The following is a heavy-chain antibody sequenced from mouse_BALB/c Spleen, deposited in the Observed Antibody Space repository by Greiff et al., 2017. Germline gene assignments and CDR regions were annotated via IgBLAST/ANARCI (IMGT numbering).Heavy chain of an antibody. CDR1: GFTFNTYA. CDR3: GGRYFDV. CDR2: IRSKSNNYAT. V-gene: IGHV10-1*02. Sequence: EVKLVESGGGLVQPKGSLKLSCAASGFTFNTYAMNWVRQAPGKGLEWVARIRSKSNNYATYYADSVKDRFTISRDDSQSMLYLQMNNLKTEDTAMYYCGGRYFDVWGAGTTVTVSS. J-gene: IGHJ1*01. D-gene: IGHD3-3*01.